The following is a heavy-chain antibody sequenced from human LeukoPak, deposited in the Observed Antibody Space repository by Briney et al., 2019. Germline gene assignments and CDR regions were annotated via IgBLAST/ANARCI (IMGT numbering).Heavy chain of an antibody. V-gene: IGHV5-51*01. CDR2: IYPGDSDT. CDR3: ARRDILTGSFDY. Sequence: KVGESLKISCKGSGYSFTSYWIGWVRQLPGKGLEWMGIIYPGDSDTRYSPSFQGQVTISADKSISTAYLQWSSLKASDTATYYCARRDILTGSFDYWGQGTLVTVSS. D-gene: IGHD3-9*01. CDR1: GYSFTSYW. J-gene: IGHJ4*02.